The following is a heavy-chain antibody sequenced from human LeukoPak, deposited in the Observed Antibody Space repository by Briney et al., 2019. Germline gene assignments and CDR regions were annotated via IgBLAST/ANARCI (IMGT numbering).Heavy chain of an antibody. D-gene: IGHD6-13*01. CDR2: IKQDGSEK. V-gene: IGHV3-7*04. CDR3: ARGRGSSWTNYFDY. J-gene: IGHJ4*02. CDR1: GFTFSSYW. Sequence: PGGSLRLSCAASGFTFSSYWMSWVRQAPGKGLEWVANIKQDGSEKYYMDSVKGRFTISRDNAKNSLYLQMSTLRAEDTAVYYCARGRGSSWTNYFDYWGQGTLVTVSS.